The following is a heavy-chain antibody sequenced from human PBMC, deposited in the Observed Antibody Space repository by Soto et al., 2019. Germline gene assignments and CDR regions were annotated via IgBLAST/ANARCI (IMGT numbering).Heavy chain of an antibody. CDR2: IYYSGIT. Sequence: SETRSRTCTVSGGSVSSGIYYWIWIRQPPGKVLDWIGYIYYSGITNYNPSLKSRVTISVDTSKNQFSLKLSSVTAADTAVYYCARGAAVAARPYYYYYGMDVWGQGTTVTVSS. D-gene: IGHD6-6*01. CDR1: GGSVSSGIYY. V-gene: IGHV4-61*01. J-gene: IGHJ6*02. CDR3: ARGAAVAARPYYYYYGMDV.